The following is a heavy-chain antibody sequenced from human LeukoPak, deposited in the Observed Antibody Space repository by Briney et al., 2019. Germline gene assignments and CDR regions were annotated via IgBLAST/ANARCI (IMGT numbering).Heavy chain of an antibody. V-gene: IGHV3-23*01. CDR1: GFTFSSYA. J-gene: IGHJ5*02. CDR2: ISGSGGST. CDR3: AEDDYYGSGSNWFDP. Sequence: GGSLRLPCAASGFTFSSYAMSWVRQAPGKGLEWVSAISGSGGSTYYADSVKGRFTISRDNSKNTLYLQMNSLRAEDTAVYYCAEDDYYGSGSNWFDPWGQGTLVTVSS. D-gene: IGHD3-10*01.